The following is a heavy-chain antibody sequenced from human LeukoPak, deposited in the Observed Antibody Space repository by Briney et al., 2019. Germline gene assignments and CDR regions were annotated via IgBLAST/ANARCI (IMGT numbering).Heavy chain of an antibody. CDR2: IFGSGGSA. CDR1: GFSFNNFA. V-gene: IGHV3-23*01. D-gene: IGHD6-19*01. J-gene: IGHJ4*02. Sequence: GGSLRLSCAASGFSFNNFAMYWVRQAPGKGLEWVSGIFGSGGSAHYTDSVKGRFTISRDNSKSTVYLQMTSLRPKDTAVYYCGKTTTGYSSGRYPGWPIDYWGQGTLDTVSS. CDR3: GKTTTGYSSGRYPGWPIDY.